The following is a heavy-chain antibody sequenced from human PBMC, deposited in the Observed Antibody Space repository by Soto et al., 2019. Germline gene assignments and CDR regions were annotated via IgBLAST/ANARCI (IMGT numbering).Heavy chain of an antibody. D-gene: IGHD3-22*01. Sequence: EVQLLESGGGLVQPGGSLRLSCAASGFTFSSYAMSWVRQAPGKGLEWVSAISGSGGSTYYADSVKGRFTVSRDNSKNTLYLQMNSLRAEDTAVYYCASAGVLEPGTYDSSGYYYSDDYWGQGTLVTVSS. J-gene: IGHJ4*02. V-gene: IGHV3-23*01. CDR2: ISGSGGST. CDR1: GFTFSSYA. CDR3: ASAGVLEPGTYDSSGYYYSDDY.